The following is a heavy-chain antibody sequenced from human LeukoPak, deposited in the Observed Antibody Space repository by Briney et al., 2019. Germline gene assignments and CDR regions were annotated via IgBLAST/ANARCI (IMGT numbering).Heavy chain of an antibody. CDR2: IYYSGST. CDR1: GGSISSSSYS. J-gene: IGHJ4*02. D-gene: IGHD1-26*01. CDR3: ARVGREGELPSRIDY. V-gene: IGHV4-39*07. Sequence: SETLSLTCTVSGGSISSSSYSWGWIRQPPGKGLEWIGSIYYSGSTYYNPSLKSRVTISVDTSKNQFSLKLSSVTATDTAVYYCARVGREGELPSRIDYWGQGTLVTVSS.